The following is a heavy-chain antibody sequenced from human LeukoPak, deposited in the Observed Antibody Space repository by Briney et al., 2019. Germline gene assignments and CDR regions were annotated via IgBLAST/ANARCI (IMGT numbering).Heavy chain of an antibody. Sequence: SETLSLTCTVSGGSISSGGYYWSWIRQHPGKGLEWIGYIYYSGSTYYNPSLKSRVTISVDTSKNQFSLKLSSVTAADTAVYYCARELGAYGSGSYYNVWEVPPKNYYYYGMDVWGQGTTVTVSS. J-gene: IGHJ6*02. CDR2: IYYSGST. D-gene: IGHD3-10*01. CDR1: GGSISSGGYY. V-gene: IGHV4-31*03. CDR3: ARELGAYGSGSYYNVWEVPPKNYYYYGMDV.